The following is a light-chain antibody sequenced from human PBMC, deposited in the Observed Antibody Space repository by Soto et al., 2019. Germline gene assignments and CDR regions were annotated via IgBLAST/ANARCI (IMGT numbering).Light chain of an antibody. Sequence: QPVLTQPPSVSGAPGQRVTISCTGSSSNIGAGYDVHWYQQLPGTAPKLLIYVNNNRPSGVPDRFSASKSGTSASLAITGLQAEDEADYYCQSYDNSLSTNYVFGTGTKVTVL. CDR2: VNN. CDR1: SSNIGAGYD. J-gene: IGLJ1*01. CDR3: QSYDNSLSTNYV. V-gene: IGLV1-40*01.